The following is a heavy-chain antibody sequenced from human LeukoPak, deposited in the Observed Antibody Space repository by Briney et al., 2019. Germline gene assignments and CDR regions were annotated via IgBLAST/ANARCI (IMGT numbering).Heavy chain of an antibody. CDR2: ITAYDGDT. V-gene: IGHV1-18*01. Sequence: ASVTVCFTAAGFSFPIYGISWVRQAPGQGLEWIGWITAYDGDTNYAEKFQGRVTMATDTSTSTASMELWSLRSDDTAVYYCARDWQLPSGPDVFDIWGQGTVVTVSS. CDR1: GFSFPIYG. D-gene: IGHD1-1*01. CDR3: ARDWQLPSGPDVFDI. J-gene: IGHJ3*02.